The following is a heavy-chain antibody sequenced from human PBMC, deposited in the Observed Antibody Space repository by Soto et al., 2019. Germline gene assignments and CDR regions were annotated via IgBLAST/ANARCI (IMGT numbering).Heavy chain of an antibody. CDR1: GYTFTSYG. J-gene: IGHJ5*02. CDR2: ISAYNGNT. CDR3: AGLYCRGGSGQDWFDP. V-gene: IGHV1-18*01. Sequence: QVQLVQSGAEVKKPGASVKVSCKASGYTFTSYGISWVRQAPGQGREWMGWISAYNGNTNYAQKHQGRVTMTTATSTSTAYMERRSLRSDDTAVYYCAGLYCRGGSGQDWFDPWGQGTLVTVSS. D-gene: IGHD2-15*01.